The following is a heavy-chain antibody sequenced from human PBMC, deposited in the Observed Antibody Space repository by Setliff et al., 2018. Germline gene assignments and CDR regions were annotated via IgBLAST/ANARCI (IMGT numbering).Heavy chain of an antibody. CDR2: ISWNSGSI. D-gene: IGHD3-10*01. CDR3: AKDIYGSGSYAVGGYFDY. J-gene: IGHJ4*02. CDR1: GFTFDDYA. Sequence: GGSRRLSCAASGFTFDDYAMPWVRQAPGKGLEWVSGISWNSGSIGYADSVKGRFTISRDNSKNTLYLQMNSLRPDDTAVYYCAKDIYGSGSYAVGGYFDYWGQGTQVTVSS. V-gene: IGHV3-9*01.